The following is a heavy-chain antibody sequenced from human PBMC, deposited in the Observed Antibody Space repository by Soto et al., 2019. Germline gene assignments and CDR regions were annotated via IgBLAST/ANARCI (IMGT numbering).Heavy chain of an antibody. D-gene: IGHD6-6*01. CDR1: GGSIDNYEYY. CDR2: IYYSGRT. J-gene: IGHJ4*02. V-gene: IGHV4-30-4*01. Sequence: ASETLSLTCTGSGGSIDNYEYYWTWIRQSPGKGLEWVGYIYYSGRTNYNPSLNSRLTISLDTSKNQFSLRLTSVSAADTAMYYCARDRSNSPDYFDYWGQGTLVTVSS. CDR3: ARDRSNSPDYFDY.